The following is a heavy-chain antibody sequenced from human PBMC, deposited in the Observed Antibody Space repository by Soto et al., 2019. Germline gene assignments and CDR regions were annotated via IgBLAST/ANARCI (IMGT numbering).Heavy chain of an antibody. J-gene: IGHJ4*02. CDR1: GGSISSSSYY. D-gene: IGHD2-15*01. CDR3: ARHTPAISISDH. CDR2: IYYSGST. V-gene: IGHV4-39*01. Sequence: QLQLQESGPGLVKPSETLSLTCTVSGGSISSSSYYWGWIRQPPGKGLEWSGSIYYSGSTYYIPSLNSRVTISVDTSKNQFSLKLSSVTAADTAVYYCARHTPAISISDHWGQGTLVTVSS.